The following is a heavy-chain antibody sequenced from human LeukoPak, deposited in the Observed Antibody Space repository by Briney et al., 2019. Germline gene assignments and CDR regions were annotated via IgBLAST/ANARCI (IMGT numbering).Heavy chain of an antibody. Sequence: GGSLRLSCAASGFTFGSYGMHWVRQAPGKGLEWVAFIRYDGSNKYYADSVKGRFTISRDNSKNTLYLQMNSLRAEDTAVYYCAKDRYYGSGSPPAAWGQGTMVTVSS. CDR3: AKDRYYGSGSPPAA. V-gene: IGHV3-30*02. D-gene: IGHD3-10*01. CDR2: IRYDGSNK. J-gene: IGHJ3*01. CDR1: GFTFGSYG.